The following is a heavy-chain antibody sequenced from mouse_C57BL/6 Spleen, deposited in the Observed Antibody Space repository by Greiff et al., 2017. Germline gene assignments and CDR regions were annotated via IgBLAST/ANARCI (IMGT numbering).Heavy chain of an antibody. CDR2: IDPETGGT. CDR1: GYTFTDYE. CDR3: TRRGLVYYFDY. Sequence: VQLQQSGAELVRPGASVTLSCKASGYTFTDYEMHWVKQTPVHGLEWIGAIDPETGGTAYNQKFKGKAILTADKSSSTAYMELRSLTSEDSAVYYCTRRGLVYYFDYWGQGTTLTVSS. D-gene: IGHD3-3*01. J-gene: IGHJ2*01. V-gene: IGHV1-15*01.